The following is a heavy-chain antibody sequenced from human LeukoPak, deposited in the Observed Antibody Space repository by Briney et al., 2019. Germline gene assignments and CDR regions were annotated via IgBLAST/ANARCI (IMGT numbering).Heavy chain of an antibody. V-gene: IGHV3-21*01. CDR1: GFTFSSYS. J-gene: IGHJ4*02. D-gene: IGHD5-18*01. CDR3: ARAEGAANDY. CDR2: ISSSSSYI. Sequence: GGSLRLSYAASGFTFSSYSMNWVRQAPGKGLEWVSSISSSSSYIYYADSVKGRFTISRDNAKNSLYLQMNSLRAEDTAVYYCARAEGAANDYWGQGTLVTVSS.